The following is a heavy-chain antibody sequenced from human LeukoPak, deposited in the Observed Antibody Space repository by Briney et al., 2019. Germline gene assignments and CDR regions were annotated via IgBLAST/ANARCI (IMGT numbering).Heavy chain of an antibody. CDR2: INYSGTT. V-gene: IGHV4-59*01. CDR1: GGSIGSYY. D-gene: IGHD2-8*01. Sequence: NASETLSLTCTVSGGSIGSYYWSWIRQPPGKGLEWIGYINYSGTTNYNPSLKSRVSISVDTSKNQFSLKLGSVTAADTAVYYCARGTLMVGPWGQGTQVTVSS. CDR3: ARGTLMVGP. J-gene: IGHJ5*02.